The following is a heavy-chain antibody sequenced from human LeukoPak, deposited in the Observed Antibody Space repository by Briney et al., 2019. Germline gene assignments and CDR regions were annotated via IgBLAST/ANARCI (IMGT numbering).Heavy chain of an antibody. Sequence: SETLSLTCTVSGGSISSYYWSWIRQPPGKGLEWIGYIYYSGSTNYNPSLKSRVTISVDTSKNQFSLKLSSVTAADTAVYYCARSSPPGIAVAGKTRGAFDIWGQGTMVTVSS. CDR3: ARSSPPGIAVAGKTRGAFDI. J-gene: IGHJ3*02. V-gene: IGHV4-59*01. CDR1: GGSISSYY. CDR2: IYYSGST. D-gene: IGHD6-19*01.